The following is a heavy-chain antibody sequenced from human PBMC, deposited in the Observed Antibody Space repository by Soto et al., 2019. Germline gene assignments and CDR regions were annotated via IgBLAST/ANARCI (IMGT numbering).Heavy chain of an antibody. CDR3: AGDCSSTSCYGAFDI. J-gene: IGHJ3*02. V-gene: IGHV1-69*02. CDR2: IIPILGIA. Sequence: ASVKVSCKASGGTFSSYTISWVRQAPGQGLEWLGRIIPILGIANYAQKFQGRVTITADKSTSTAYMELSSLRSEDTAVYYCAGDCSSTSCYGAFDIWGQGTMVTVSS. D-gene: IGHD2-2*01. CDR1: GGTFSSYT.